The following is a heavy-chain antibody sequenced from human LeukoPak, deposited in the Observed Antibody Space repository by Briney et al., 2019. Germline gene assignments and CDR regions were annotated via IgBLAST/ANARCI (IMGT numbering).Heavy chain of an antibody. V-gene: IGHV3-23*01. J-gene: IGHJ5*02. Sequence: SGGSLRLSCAASGFIFSSEAMNWVRQAPGKGLDWVSGIAGSGGSTHYADSLKGRFTISRDNSKNTLSLQMSRLTAEDTAVYYCVKEGAYAALNSWGQGTLVTVSS. D-gene: IGHD3-16*01. CDR2: IAGSGGST. CDR3: VKEGAYAALNS. CDR1: GFIFSSEA.